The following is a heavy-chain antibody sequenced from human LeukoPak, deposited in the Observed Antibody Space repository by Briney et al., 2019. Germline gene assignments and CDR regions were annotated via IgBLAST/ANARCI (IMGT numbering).Heavy chain of an antibody. D-gene: IGHD4-23*01. CDR2: IASDGSST. V-gene: IGHV3-74*01. Sequence: GGSLRLSCAASGFTFSSYWRNWVRQAPGKGLVWVSRIASDGSSTTYADSVKGRFSISRDNAKNTLYLQMNSLRVEDTAVYYCARGRPHGNDYWGQGTLVTVSS. CDR1: GFTFSSYW. CDR3: ARGRPHGNDY. J-gene: IGHJ4*02.